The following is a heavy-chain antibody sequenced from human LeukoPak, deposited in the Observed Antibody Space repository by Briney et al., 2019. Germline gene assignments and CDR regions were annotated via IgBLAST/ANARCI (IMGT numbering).Heavy chain of an antibody. CDR3: ARARWELLLTDAFHI. V-gene: IGHV4-59*01. CDR1: GGSISSYY. J-gene: IGHJ3*02. Sequence: SETLSLTCTVSGGSISSYYWSCIRQPPGKGLEWIGYIYYSGSTNYNPSLKSRVTISVDTSKNQFSLKLSSVTAADTAVYYCARARWELLLTDAFHIWGQGTMVTVSS. CDR2: IYYSGST. D-gene: IGHD1-26*01.